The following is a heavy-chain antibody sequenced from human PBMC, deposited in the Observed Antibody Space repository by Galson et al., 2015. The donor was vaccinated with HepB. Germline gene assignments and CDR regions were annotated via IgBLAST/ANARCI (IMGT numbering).Heavy chain of an antibody. Sequence: SVKVSCKASGYTFINYDINWVRQAAGQGLEWMAWMNPDRGNTEFAQKFQDRVTLTSNTSVSTAYMELSGLTSEDTAVYYCASWTGVQSPRDRWYGHWGQRTLVIVSS. J-gene: IGHJ5*02. D-gene: IGHD3/OR15-3a*01. CDR3: ASWTGVQSPRDRWYGH. CDR2: MNPDRGNT. V-gene: IGHV1-8*01. CDR1: GYTFINYD.